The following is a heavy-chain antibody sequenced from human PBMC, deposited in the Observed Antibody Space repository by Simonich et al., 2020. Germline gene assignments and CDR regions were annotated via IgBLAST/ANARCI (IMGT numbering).Heavy chain of an antibody. CDR3: ARDTSYYGSGSYYFDY. J-gene: IGHJ4*02. D-gene: IGHD3-10*01. V-gene: IGHV3-21*01. Sequence: GGGLVKPGGSLRLSCAASGFTFSSYSMNWVRQAPGKGLEGVSSISSSSSYIYYADSVKGRFTISRDNAKNSLYLQMNSLRAEDTAVYYCARDTSYYGSGSYYFDYWGKGTLVTVSS. CDR2: ISSSSSYI. CDR1: GFTFSSYS.